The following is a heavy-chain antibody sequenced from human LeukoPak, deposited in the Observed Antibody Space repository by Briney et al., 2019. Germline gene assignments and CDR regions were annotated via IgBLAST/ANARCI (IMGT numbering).Heavy chain of an antibody. CDR3: ARDLHYYDSSGYFNFDY. V-gene: IGHV1-18*01. CDR2: ISAYNGNT. J-gene: IGHJ4*02. D-gene: IGHD3-22*01. CDR1: VYTFTSYG. Sequence: ASVKVSCKASVYTFTSYGISWVRQAPGQGLEWMGWISAYNGNTNYAQKLQGRVTMTTDTSTSTAYMELRSLRSDDTAVYYCARDLHYYDSSGYFNFDYWGQGTLVTVSS.